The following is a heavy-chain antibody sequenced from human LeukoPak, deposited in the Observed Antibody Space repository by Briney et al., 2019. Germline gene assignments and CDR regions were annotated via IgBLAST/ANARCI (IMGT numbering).Heavy chain of an antibody. V-gene: IGHV1-2*02. CDR2: TNPNSGDT. J-gene: IGHJ4*02. CDR1: GYTFTGYY. D-gene: IGHD3-22*01. Sequence: ASVKVSCKASGYTFTGYYMHWVRQAPGQGLEWMGWTNPNSGDTNYAQKFQGRVTMTRDTSISTAYMELSRLRSDDTAVYYCARDSIVYYYDSSGYYYNYFDYWGQGSLVTVSS. CDR3: ARDSIVYYYDSSGYYYNYFDY.